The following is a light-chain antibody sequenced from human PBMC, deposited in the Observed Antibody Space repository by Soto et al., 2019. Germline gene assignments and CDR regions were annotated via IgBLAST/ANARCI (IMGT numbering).Light chain of an antibody. CDR1: QSVSSSY. V-gene: IGKV3-15*01. CDR3: QQYNNWPLT. CDR2: GAS. Sequence: EIALTQSPGTLSLSPGDRATLSCRASQSVSSSYLAWYQQKPGQAPRLLIYGASSRATGIPVRFSGSRSGTEFTLTISSLQSEDFAVYYCQQYNNWPLTFGQGTRLEIK. J-gene: IGKJ5*01.